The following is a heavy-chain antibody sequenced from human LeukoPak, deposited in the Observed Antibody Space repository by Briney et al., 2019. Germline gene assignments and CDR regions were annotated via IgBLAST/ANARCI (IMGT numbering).Heavy chain of an antibody. D-gene: IGHD3-22*01. Sequence: GGSLRLSCAASGFTFSSYSMNWVRQAPGKGLEWVSYISSSSSTIYYADSVKGRFTISRDNAKNSLYLQMNSLRAEDTAVYYCARDYYDSSGYYYLFYYYYYMDVWGKGTTVTVSS. CDR3: ARDYYDSSGYYYLFYYYYYMDV. J-gene: IGHJ6*03. CDR1: GFTFSSYS. CDR2: ISSSSSTI. V-gene: IGHV3-48*01.